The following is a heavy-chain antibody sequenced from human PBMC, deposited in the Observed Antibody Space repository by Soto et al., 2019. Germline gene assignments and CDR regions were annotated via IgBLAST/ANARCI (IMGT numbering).Heavy chain of an antibody. D-gene: IGHD3-16*01. Sequence: QITLKESGPSLAKPTQTLTLTCTFSGFSLNTRGVGVGWIRQPPGKALEWLTLIYWDDAKEYTPSLKSRLTITKDTSKNQVVLIMTNMDPVDTATYYCVHKGEGDRILDFWGQGALVTVSS. CDR2: IYWDDAK. CDR1: GFSLNTRGVG. CDR3: VHKGEGDRILDF. V-gene: IGHV2-5*02. J-gene: IGHJ4*02.